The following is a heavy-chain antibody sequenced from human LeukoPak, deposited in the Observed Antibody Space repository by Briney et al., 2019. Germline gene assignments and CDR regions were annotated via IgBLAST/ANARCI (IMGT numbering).Heavy chain of an antibody. J-gene: IGHJ4*02. D-gene: IGHD6-19*01. CDR2: IRYDGSNK. CDR1: GFTLRSFG. Sequence: PGGSLRLSCAASGFTLRSFGMHWVRQAPGKGLEWVAFIRYDGSNKYYADSVQGRFTVSRDNPKNTLYLQMNSLRGEDTAVYYCTKDKGQSSGWLDYWGQGTLVTVSS. V-gene: IGHV3-30*02. CDR3: TKDKGQSSGWLDY.